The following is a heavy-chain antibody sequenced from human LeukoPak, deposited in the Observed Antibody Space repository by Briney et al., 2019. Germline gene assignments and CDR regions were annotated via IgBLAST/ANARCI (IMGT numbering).Heavy chain of an antibody. D-gene: IGHD6-19*01. CDR3: ARAPEWLIFDY. CDR1: GFTFSSYS. Sequence: GGSLRLSCAASGFTFSSYSMSWVRQAPGKGLEWVSVIYSGGSTYYADSVKGRFTISRHNSKNTPYLQMNSLRAEDTAVYYCARAPEWLIFDYWGQGTLVTVSS. CDR2: IYSGGST. V-gene: IGHV3-53*04. J-gene: IGHJ4*02.